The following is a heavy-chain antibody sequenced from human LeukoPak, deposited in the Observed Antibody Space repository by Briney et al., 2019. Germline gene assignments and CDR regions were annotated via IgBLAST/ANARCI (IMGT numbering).Heavy chain of an antibody. Sequence: PGGSLRLSCAASGFTVSSNYMSWVRQAPGKGLEWVSVISGSGGSTYYADFVKGRFTISRDNSKNTLYLQMNTVRAEDTAVYYCAKDHSTDWYDWSYWGQGTLVTVSS. J-gene: IGHJ4*02. CDR1: GFTVSSNY. CDR2: ISGSGGST. CDR3: AKDHSTDWYDWSY. V-gene: IGHV3-23*01. D-gene: IGHD6-19*01.